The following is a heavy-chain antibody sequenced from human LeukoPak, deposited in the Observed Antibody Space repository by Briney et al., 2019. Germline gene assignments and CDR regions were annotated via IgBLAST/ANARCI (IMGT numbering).Heavy chain of an antibody. D-gene: IGHD6-13*01. CDR1: GGSFSGYY. CDR2: IYYSIYYSGNT. V-gene: IGHV4-59*12. J-gene: IGHJ4*02. CDR3: ARDADSSSWYRIY. Sequence: SETLSLTCAVYGGSFSGYYCSWIRQPPGKGLEWIGYIYYSIYYSGNTNYNPSLKSRVTISVDTSKNQFSLKLSSVTAADTAVYYCARDADSSSWYRIYWGQGTLVTVSS.